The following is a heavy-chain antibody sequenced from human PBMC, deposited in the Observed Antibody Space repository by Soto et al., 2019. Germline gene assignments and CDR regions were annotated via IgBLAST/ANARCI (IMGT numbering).Heavy chain of an antibody. CDR1: GFTFSSDW. CDR2: IKYDGSEK. V-gene: IGHV3-7*03. J-gene: IGHJ4*02. D-gene: IGHD3-22*01. Sequence: GVLRLSCAASGFTFSSDWMTWVRQAPGRGVEWVANIKYDGSEKYYVDSVKGRLTISRDNAKNSLYLQMNSLRAEDTAVYYCASSPHKDSRPDYWGQGTLVTVSS. CDR3: ASSPHKDSRPDY.